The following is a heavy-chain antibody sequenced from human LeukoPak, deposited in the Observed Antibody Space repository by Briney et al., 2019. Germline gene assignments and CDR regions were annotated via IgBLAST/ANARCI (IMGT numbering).Heavy chain of an antibody. CDR3: ASIPGISVSAYYFDY. J-gene: IGHJ4*02. Sequence: PSETLSLTCIVSGGSISSISSNNYHWGWIRQPPGKGLEWIGSIYYSGSTYYNPSLKSRVTISVDTSKNQFSLKLSSVTAADTAVYYCASIPGISVSAYYFDYWGQGTLVTVSS. D-gene: IGHD6-19*01. CDR1: GGSISSISSNNYH. CDR2: IYYSGST. V-gene: IGHV4-39*01.